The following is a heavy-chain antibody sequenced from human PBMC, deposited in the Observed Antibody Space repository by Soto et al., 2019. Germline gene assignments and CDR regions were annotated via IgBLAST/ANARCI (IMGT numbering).Heavy chain of an antibody. D-gene: IGHD5-18*01. V-gene: IGHV4-31*03. J-gene: IGHJ4*02. CDR3: ARLYTYGHYYFDY. CDR2: VYYTGSG. Sequence: QVQLQESGPGLVKPSQTLSLTCTVSGDSVGSGNYYWSWIRHLPGRGLEWIGYVYYTGSGYYSPSLKSRLTMSVDTSNNQFSLTLSSVTPADTAVYFCARLYTYGHYYFDYWGQGTLVTVSS. CDR1: GDSVGSGNYY.